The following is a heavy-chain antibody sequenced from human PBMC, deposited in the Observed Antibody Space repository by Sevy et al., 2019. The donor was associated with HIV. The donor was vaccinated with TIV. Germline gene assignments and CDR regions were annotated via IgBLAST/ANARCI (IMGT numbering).Heavy chain of an antibody. D-gene: IGHD1-26*01. V-gene: IGHV3-7*01. Sequence: GGSLRLSCAASGFTFSDYWMSWVRQAPGKGLEWVANIKQDGSQKYFVDSVKGRFTISRGNAKNSLYLQMDKLRAEDTAVYYCARKVGDMWGQGTMVTVSS. CDR3: ARKVGDM. CDR2: IKQDGSQK. CDR1: GFTFSDYW. J-gene: IGHJ3*01.